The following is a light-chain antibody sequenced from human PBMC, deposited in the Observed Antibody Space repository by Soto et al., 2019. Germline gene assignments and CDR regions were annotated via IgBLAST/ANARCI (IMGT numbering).Light chain of an antibody. CDR2: GAS. CDR1: QSVNNNY. Sequence: EIVLTQSPGTLSLSPGERATLSCRASQSVNNNYLAWYQQKPGQAPRLLIYGASSRATGIPYRFSGSGSGTDFTLTISRLEPEDFEVYYCQQYGSSQYTFGQGTKLEIK. J-gene: IGKJ2*01. CDR3: QQYGSSQYT. V-gene: IGKV3-20*01.